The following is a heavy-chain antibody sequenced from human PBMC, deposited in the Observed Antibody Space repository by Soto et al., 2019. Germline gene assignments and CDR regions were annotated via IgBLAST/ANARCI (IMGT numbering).Heavy chain of an antibody. V-gene: IGHV7-4-1*01. D-gene: IGHD3-3*01. CDR1: GYTFTSYA. CDR3: AREGYYDFWSGYFLSYYYGMDV. CDR2: INTNTGNP. Sequence: ASVKVSCKASGYTFTSYAMNWVRQAPGQGLEWMGWINTNTGNPTYAQGFTGRFVFSLDTPVSTAYLQICSLKAEDTAVYYCAREGYYDFWSGYFLSYYYGMDVWGQGTTVTVSS. J-gene: IGHJ6*02.